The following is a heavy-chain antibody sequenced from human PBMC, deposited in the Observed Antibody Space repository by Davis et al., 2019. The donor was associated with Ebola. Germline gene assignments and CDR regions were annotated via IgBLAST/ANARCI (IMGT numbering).Heavy chain of an antibody. CDR2: IKQDGSEK. J-gene: IGHJ4*02. CDR3: ARDLGGRDFWSGYYAASFFDY. Sequence: GGSLRLSCAASGFTFSSYWMSWVRQAPGKGLEWVANIKQDGSEKYYVDSVKGRFTISRDNAKNSLYLQMNSLRDEDTAVYYCARDLGGRDFWSGYYAASFFDYWGQGTLVTVSS. V-gene: IGHV3-7*01. CDR1: GFTFSSYW. D-gene: IGHD3-3*01.